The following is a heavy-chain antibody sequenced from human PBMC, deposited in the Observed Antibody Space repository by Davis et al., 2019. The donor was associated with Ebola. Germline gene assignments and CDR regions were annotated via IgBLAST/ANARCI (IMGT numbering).Heavy chain of an antibody. CDR1: RFTFSSYW. J-gene: IGHJ4*02. Sequence: GESLKISCAASRFTFSSYWMNWVRQAPGKGLEWVSSISSSSSYIYYADSVKGRFTISRDNAKNSLYLQMNSLRAEDTAVYYCARDQVVRGVIFLPTPVYWGQGTLVTVSS. D-gene: IGHD3-10*01. V-gene: IGHV3-21*01. CDR3: ARDQVVRGVIFLPTPVY. CDR2: ISSSSSYI.